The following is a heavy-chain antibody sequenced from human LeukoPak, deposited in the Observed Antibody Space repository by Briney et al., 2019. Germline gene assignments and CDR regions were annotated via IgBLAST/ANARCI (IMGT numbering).Heavy chain of an antibody. CDR3: AKALSHCSGGSCYSAVDY. Sequence: GGSLRLSCAASGFTLSSYAMNWVRQSPGKGLRWGSAISGSGGSTYYADSVKGRFTISRDNSKNTLYLQMNSLSAEDTAVYYCAKALSHCSGGSCYSAVDYWGQGTLVTVSS. CDR2: ISGSGGST. D-gene: IGHD2-15*01. J-gene: IGHJ4*02. CDR1: GFTLSSYA. V-gene: IGHV3-23*01.